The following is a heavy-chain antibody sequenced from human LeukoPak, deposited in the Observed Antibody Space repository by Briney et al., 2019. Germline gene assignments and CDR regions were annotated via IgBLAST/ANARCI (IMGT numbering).Heavy chain of an antibody. V-gene: IGHV3-7*01. Sequence: GGSLRLSCAASGFTFSSYWMSWVRQAPGKGLEWVANIKQDGSEKYYVDSVKGRFTISRDSAKNSLYLQMNSLRAEDTAVYYCARDLRFTMIVVAPLDYWGQGTLVTVSS. CDR3: ARDLRFTMIVVAPLDY. CDR1: GFTFSSYW. CDR2: IKQDGSEK. D-gene: IGHD3-22*01. J-gene: IGHJ4*02.